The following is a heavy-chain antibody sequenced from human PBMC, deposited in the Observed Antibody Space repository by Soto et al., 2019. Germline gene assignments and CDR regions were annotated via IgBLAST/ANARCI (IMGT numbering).Heavy chain of an antibody. Sequence: QVQLVQSGAEVKTPGASVKVSCKASGYTFSKYDMNWVRQAPGQGLEWMGWMNPTSGNTGYAQKFQGRLTMTWDTAIGIAHMELSSLRNEDTAVYYCARSDGHTFNGLDSWGQGTLVTVSA. CDR2: MNPTSGNT. J-gene: IGHJ5*01. V-gene: IGHV1-8*01. D-gene: IGHD2-2*02. CDR1: GYTFSKYD. CDR3: ARSDGHTFNGLDS.